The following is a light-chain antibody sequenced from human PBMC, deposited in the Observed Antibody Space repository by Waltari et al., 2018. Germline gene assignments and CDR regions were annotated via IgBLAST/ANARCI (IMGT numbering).Light chain of an antibody. CDR3: TSYTTTSTLVL. V-gene: IGLV2-14*03. J-gene: IGLJ2*01. CDR2: DVT. Sequence: QSALTQPASVSGSPGQSITISCTGTTSDIGGYNYVSWYQQHPGRAPKLMIYDVTDRPSGISIRFSGSKSGNTASLTISGLWAEDEAYYYCTSYTTTSTLVLFGGGTKLTVL. CDR1: TSDIGGYNY.